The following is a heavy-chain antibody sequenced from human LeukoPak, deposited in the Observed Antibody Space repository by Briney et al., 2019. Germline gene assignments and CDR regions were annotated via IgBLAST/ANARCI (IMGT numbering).Heavy chain of an antibody. CDR3: TTDPYDSSGYYYFDY. J-gene: IGHJ4*02. V-gene: IGHV3-15*01. CDR2: IKSKTDGGTT. CDR1: GFTFSDAW. Sequence: PGGSPRLSCAASGFTFSDAWMSWVRQAPGKGLEWVGRIKSKTDGGTTDYAAPVKGRFTISRDDSKNTLYLQMNSLKTEDTAVYYCTTDPYDSSGYYYFDYWGQGTLVTVSS. D-gene: IGHD3-22*01.